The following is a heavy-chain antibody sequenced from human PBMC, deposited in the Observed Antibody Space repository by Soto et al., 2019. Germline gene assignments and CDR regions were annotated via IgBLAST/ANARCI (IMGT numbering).Heavy chain of an antibody. V-gene: IGHV1-3*01. CDR1: GYTFTNYA. J-gene: IGHJ5*02. CDR3: AIDQGFYDSAAYYFP. CDR2: INARSGDT. Sequence: ASVKVSCKASGYTFTNYALHWVRQAPGQRLEWMGWINARSGDTEYSQNFQARVTITRDTSASTAYMELSSLTSEDTAVYYCAIDQGFYDSAAYYFPRGQRTPVTVSS. D-gene: IGHD3-22*01.